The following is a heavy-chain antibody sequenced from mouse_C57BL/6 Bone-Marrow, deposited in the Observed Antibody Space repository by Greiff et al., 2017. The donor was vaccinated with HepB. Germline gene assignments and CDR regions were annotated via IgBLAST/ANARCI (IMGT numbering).Heavy chain of an antibody. Sequence: EVNVVESGGDLVKPGGSLKLSCAASGFTFSSYGMSWVRQTPDKRLEWVATISSGGSYTYYPDSVKGRFTISRDNAKNTLYLQMSSLKSEDTAMYYCARPYYYGSSYFAYWGQGTLVTVSA. CDR1: GFTFSSYG. CDR3: ARPYYYGSSYFAY. J-gene: IGHJ3*01. CDR2: ISSGGSYT. D-gene: IGHD1-1*01. V-gene: IGHV5-6*01.